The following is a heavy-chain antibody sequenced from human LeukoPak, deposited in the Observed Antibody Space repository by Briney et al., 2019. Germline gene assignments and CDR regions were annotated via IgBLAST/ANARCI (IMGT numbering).Heavy chain of an antibody. CDR2: ISTYNGNT. CDR1: GYTFTNYD. CDR3: ARDYRTGFDY. D-gene: IGHD7-27*01. Sequence: ASVKVSCKASGYTFTNYDISWVRQAPGQGLEWLGWISTYNGNTHYAQKLQGRVTMTTDTSTTTAYMELRSLRSDDTAVYYCARDYRTGFDYWGQGTLVTVSS. J-gene: IGHJ4*02. V-gene: IGHV1-18*01.